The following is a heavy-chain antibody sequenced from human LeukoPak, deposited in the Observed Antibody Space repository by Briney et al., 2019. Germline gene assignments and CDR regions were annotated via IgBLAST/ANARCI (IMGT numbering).Heavy chain of an antibody. D-gene: IGHD1-1*01. CDR3: AREGGGHRTGQFDQ. CDR1: GDSIRSSY. J-gene: IGHJ4*02. CDR2: IYYSGSA. V-gene: IGHV4-59*01. Sequence: SETLSLTCTVSGDSIRSSYWSWIRQPPGETLEWVGYIYYSGSANYNPSLKDRVSMSVDTSKNQLSLRLNSVTAADTAIYYCAREGGGHRTGQFDQWGQGILVTVSS.